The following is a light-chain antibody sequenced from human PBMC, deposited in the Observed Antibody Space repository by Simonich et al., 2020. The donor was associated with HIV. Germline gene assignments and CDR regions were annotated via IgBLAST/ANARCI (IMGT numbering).Light chain of an antibody. Sequence: DIQMTQSPSSLSASVGDRVTITCQASQDIRNYLNWYQQKPGKAPKLLIYDASNLETGVPSRCSGSGSGTDFTFTISSLQPEDIATYYCQQYDNLPPLTFGGGTKVEIK. CDR3: QQYDNLPPLT. V-gene: IGKV1-33*01. CDR2: DAS. J-gene: IGKJ4*01. CDR1: QDIRNY.